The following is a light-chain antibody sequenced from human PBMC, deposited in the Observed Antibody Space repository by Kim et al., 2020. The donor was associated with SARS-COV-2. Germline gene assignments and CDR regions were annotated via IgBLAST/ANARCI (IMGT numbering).Light chain of an antibody. J-gene: IGLJ3*02. CDR3: LLSYSGTWV. CDR1: TGDVTSGLH. V-gene: IGLV7-46*01. CDR2: DTR. Sequence: PGGTVTLPCGASTGDVTSGLHPYWFQQKPGHAPRTLIYDTRNKHSCTPARFSGSLVGGKAALTLSGAQPEDEADYHCLLSYSGTWVFGGGTKVTVL.